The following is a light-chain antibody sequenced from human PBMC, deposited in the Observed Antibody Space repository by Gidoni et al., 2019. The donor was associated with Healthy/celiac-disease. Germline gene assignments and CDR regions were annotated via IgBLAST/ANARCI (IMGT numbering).Light chain of an antibody. J-gene: IGKJ3*01. CDR2: WAS. V-gene: IGKV4-1*01. Sequence: DIVMTQSPDSLAVSLGERATINCKSSQSVLYSSNNKKYLAWYQQKPGQPPKLLIYWASTRESGVPGRFSGSGSGTDFTLTISSLQAEDVAVYYCQQYYSTPFTFGPGTKVDIK. CDR3: QQYYSTPFT. CDR1: QSVLYSSNNKKY.